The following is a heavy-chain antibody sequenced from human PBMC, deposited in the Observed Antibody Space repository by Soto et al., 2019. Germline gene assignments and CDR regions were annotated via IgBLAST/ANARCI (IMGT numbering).Heavy chain of an antibody. V-gene: IGHV4-59*01. CDR1: GGSIRSFY. D-gene: IGHD5-12*01. CDR2: VSYTGST. J-gene: IGHJ4*02. CDR3: ARARGKDGYTFAY. Sequence: PSETLSLTCSVFGGSIRSFYWSWIRQPPGKGLEWIGYVSYTGSTDYNPSLKSRVTISVDTSTNQFSLKLTSVTAADTAVHYCARARGKDGYTFAYWGQGTLVTVSS.